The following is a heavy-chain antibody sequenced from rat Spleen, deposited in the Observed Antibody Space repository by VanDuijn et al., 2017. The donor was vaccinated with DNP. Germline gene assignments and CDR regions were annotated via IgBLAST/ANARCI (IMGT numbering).Heavy chain of an antibody. CDR3: TTVGSSGFDY. J-gene: IGHJ2*01. Sequence: EVQLVESGGGLVQPGRSLKLSCAVSGITFSDHTMAWVRQAPKKSLEWVATISYVGSDTYYRDSVKGRFTISRDNAKSSLYLQMDSLRSEDTATYYCTTVGSSGFDYWGQGVMVTVSS. V-gene: IGHV5-20*01. CDR2: ISYVGSDT. CDR1: GITFSDHT. D-gene: IGHD4-3*01.